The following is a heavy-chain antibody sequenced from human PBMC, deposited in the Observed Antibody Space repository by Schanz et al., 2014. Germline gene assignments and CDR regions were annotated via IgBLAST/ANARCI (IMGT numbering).Heavy chain of an antibody. CDR2: INAGTGNT. CDR3: ARGGYSSGWYDRDIAHFDY. J-gene: IGHJ4*02. D-gene: IGHD6-19*01. V-gene: IGHV1-3*01. CDR1: GYSFTPFP. Sequence: QVHLVQSGAEVKKPGASVKVSCKASGYSFTPFPIHWVRQAPGQRLEWMGWINAGTGNTEYSQKFQGRVTITRDTLASTAYMEVSSLRSEDTAVYYCARGGYSSGWYDRDIAHFDYWGQGTLVTVSS.